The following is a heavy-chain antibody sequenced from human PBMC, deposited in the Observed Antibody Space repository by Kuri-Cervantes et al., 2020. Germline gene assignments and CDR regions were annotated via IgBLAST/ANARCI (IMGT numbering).Heavy chain of an antibody. V-gene: IGHV1-2*04. CDR1: GYTLTELS. CDR3: ARDYYDSRNYNYFDY. Sequence: ASVKVSCKVSGYTLTELSMHWVRQAPGKGLEWMGWINPNSGGTNYAQKFQGWVTMTRDTSITTAYMELSRLRSDDTAVYYCARDYYDSRNYNYFDYWGQGTLVTVSS. CDR2: INPNSGGT. D-gene: IGHD3-22*01. J-gene: IGHJ4*02.